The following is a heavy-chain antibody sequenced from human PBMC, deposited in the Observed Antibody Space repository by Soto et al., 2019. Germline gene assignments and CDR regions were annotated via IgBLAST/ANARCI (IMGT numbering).Heavy chain of an antibody. CDR3: ARVTGHYYYGMDV. D-gene: IGHD3-10*01. CDR1: GGSISSSNW. CDR2: IYHSGST. J-gene: IGHJ6*02. Sequence: QVQLQESGPGLVKPSGTLSLTCAVSGGSISSSNWWSWVRQPPGKGLEWIGEIYHSGSTNYNPSLNSRVNISVDKSKNQFSLKLSSVTAADPAVYYCARVTGHYYYGMDVWGQGTTVTVSS. V-gene: IGHV4-4*02.